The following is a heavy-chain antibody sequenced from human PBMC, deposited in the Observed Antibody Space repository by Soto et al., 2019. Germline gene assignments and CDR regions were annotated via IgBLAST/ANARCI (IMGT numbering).Heavy chain of an antibody. CDR1: GGSISSGDYY. J-gene: IGHJ6*02. D-gene: IGHD2-2*01. CDR2: IYYSGST. Sequence: SETLSLTCTVSGGSISSGDYYWSWIRQPPGKGLEWIGYIYYSGSTYYNPSLKSRVTISVDTSKNQFSLKLSSVTAADTAVYYCDSTRVVPAAHQEFDDYSYGVDVWGQGTTVSVSS. CDR3: DSTRVVPAAHQEFDDYSYGVDV. V-gene: IGHV4-30-4*01.